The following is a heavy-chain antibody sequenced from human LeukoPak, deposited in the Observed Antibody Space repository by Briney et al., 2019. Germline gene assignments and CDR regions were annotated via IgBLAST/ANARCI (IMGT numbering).Heavy chain of an antibody. Sequence: SETLSLTCAVSAYSISRVYYWGWIRQPPGKGLEWIGSIFHSGTTYYNPSLKSRLSISVDTSKNQFSLKLSSVTAADTAVYYCARPFGFGDDYWGQGTLVTVFS. V-gene: IGHV4-38-2*01. CDR2: IFHSGTT. CDR1: AYSISRVYY. J-gene: IGHJ4*02. CDR3: ARPFGFGDDY. D-gene: IGHD3-10*01.